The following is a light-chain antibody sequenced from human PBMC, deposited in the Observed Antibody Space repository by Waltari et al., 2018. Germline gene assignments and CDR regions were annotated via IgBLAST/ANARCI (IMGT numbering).Light chain of an antibody. CDR1: QGIRID. J-gene: IGKJ1*01. CDR3: LQHNSYPWT. Sequence: DVQMTQSPSSLSASVGDRVTITCRASQGIRIDLGWYQQKPGKAPKRLIYDASKLQSGVPSRFSGSGSGTEFTLTIRSLQPEDFATYYCLQHNSYPWTFGQGTKVDIK. V-gene: IGKV1-17*01. CDR2: DAS.